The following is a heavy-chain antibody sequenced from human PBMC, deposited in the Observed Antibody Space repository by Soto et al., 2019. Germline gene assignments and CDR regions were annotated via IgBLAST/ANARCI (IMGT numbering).Heavy chain of an antibody. CDR3: ASLIGNSTGGVDY. Sequence: QVQLVQSGAEVKKPGSSVKVSCKASGGVFSSHTISWVRQAPGQGLEWMGRIIPIISIVNYAQKFQARATITADEPTNTAYMEPDNSRLEDTAVYFCASLIGNSTGGVDYWGQGTLVTVSS. CDR2: IIPIISIV. J-gene: IGHJ4*02. CDR1: GGVFSSHT. D-gene: IGHD2-8*02. V-gene: IGHV1-69*02.